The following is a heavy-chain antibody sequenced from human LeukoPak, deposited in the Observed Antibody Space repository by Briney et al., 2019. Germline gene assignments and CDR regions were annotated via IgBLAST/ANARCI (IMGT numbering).Heavy chain of an antibody. CDR3: VRGGSPSYKYNAFDI. J-gene: IGHJ3*02. Sequence: PGGSLRLSCAASGFTVSSNYMNWVRQAPGKGLEWVAYITNCGSTIDYADSVKGRFTISRDNARNSLYLQMSSFRAEDSAVYYCVRGGSPSYKYNAFDIWGQGTMVTVSS. CDR2: ITNCGSTI. D-gene: IGHD3-10*01. CDR1: GFTVSSNY. V-gene: IGHV3-48*03.